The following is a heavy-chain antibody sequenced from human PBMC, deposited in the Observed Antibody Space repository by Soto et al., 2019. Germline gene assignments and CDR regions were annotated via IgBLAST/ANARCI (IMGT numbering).Heavy chain of an antibody. D-gene: IGHD3-3*01. CDR2: INHSGST. Sequence: PSETLSLTCAVYGGSFSGYYWSWIRQPPGKGLEWIGEINHSGSTNYNPSLKSRVTISVDTSKNQFSLKLSSVTAADTAVYYCARRRANYDFWSGYPTRTKQQLALYFDYWGQGTLVTVSS. J-gene: IGHJ4*02. CDR1: GGSFSGYY. V-gene: IGHV4-34*01. CDR3: ARRRANYDFWSGYPTRTKQQLALYFDY.